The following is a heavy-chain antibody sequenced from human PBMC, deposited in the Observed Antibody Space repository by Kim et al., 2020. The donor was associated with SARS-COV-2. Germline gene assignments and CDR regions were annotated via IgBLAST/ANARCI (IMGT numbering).Heavy chain of an antibody. Sequence: ASVKVSCKASGYTFTSYYMHWVRQAPGQGLEWMGIINPSGGSTSYAQKFQGRVTMNRDTSTSTVYMELSSLRSEDTAVYYCARDVHSSSWYSLWLDHWGHGTLVTVSS. CDR1: GYTFTSYY. CDR2: INPSGGST. D-gene: IGHD6-13*01. CDR3: ARDVHSSSWYSLWLDH. V-gene: IGHV1-46*01. J-gene: IGHJ5*02.